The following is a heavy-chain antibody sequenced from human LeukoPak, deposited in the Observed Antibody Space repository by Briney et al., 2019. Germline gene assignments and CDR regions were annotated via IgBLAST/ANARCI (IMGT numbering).Heavy chain of an antibody. CDR1: GFTFSSYG. Sequence: GGSPRLSCAASGFTFSSYGMHWVRQAPGKGLEWVAVISYDGSNKYYADSVKGRFTISRDNSKNTLYLQMNSLRAEDTAVYYCAKDTPIVVVPAAILGYAFDIWGQGTMVTVSS. CDR2: ISYDGSNK. V-gene: IGHV3-30*18. D-gene: IGHD2-2*01. CDR3: AKDTPIVVVPAAILGYAFDI. J-gene: IGHJ3*02.